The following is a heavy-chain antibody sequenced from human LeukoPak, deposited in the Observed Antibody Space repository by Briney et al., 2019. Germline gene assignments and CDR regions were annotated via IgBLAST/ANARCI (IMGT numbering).Heavy chain of an antibody. Sequence: KASETLSLTCTVSGDSMTRGGYYWSWVRQHPGKGLEWIGFIYHSGTTFYNPSLEGRAAISVDTSQNQFSLKLTSVTAADTAVYYCARAVDYRNYFDYWGQGTLVTVSS. CDR1: GDSMTRGGYY. D-gene: IGHD4-11*01. V-gene: IGHV4-31*03. J-gene: IGHJ4*02. CDR3: ARAVDYRNYFDY. CDR2: IYHSGTT.